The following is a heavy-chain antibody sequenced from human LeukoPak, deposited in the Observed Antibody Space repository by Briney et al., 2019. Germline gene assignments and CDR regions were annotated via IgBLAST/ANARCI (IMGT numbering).Heavy chain of an antibody. J-gene: IGHJ4*02. V-gene: IGHV4-61*02. D-gene: IGHD3-22*01. Sequence: SQTLSLTCTVSGGSISSGSDYWSWIRQPAGKGLEWIGRIYTSGSTNYNPSLKSRVTISVDTSKNQFSLKLSSVTAADTAVYYCATHDKTSSGYYGYWGQGTLVTVSS. CDR2: IYTSGST. CDR1: GGSISSGSDY. CDR3: ATHDKTSSGYYGY.